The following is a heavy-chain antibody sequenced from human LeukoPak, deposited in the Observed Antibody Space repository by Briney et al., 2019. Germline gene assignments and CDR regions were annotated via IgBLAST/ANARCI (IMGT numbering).Heavy chain of an antibody. Sequence: SETLSLTCTVSGGSISSYYWSWIRQPPGKGLEWIGHIYYSGSTNYNPSLQSRVTISVDTSKNQFSLKLTSVTAADTAVYYCARATYSSGWGTSDYWGQGTLVTVSS. CDR1: GGSISSYY. V-gene: IGHV4-59*01. CDR3: ARATYSSGWGTSDY. CDR2: IYYSGST. D-gene: IGHD6-19*01. J-gene: IGHJ4*02.